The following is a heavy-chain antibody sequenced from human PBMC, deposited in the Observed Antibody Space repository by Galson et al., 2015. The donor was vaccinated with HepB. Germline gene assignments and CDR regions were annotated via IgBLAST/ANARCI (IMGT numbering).Heavy chain of an antibody. J-gene: IGHJ3*02. V-gene: IGHV2-5*01. CDR1: GFSLSTSGVG. D-gene: IGHD3-22*01. CDR3: AHVSYYYDTSGANDAFDI. Sequence: PALVKPTQTLTLTCTFSGFSLSTSGVGVGWIRQPPGKALEWLALIYWNDDKRYSPSLKTRLTITKDTSKNQVVLTMTNMDPVDTATYYCAHVSYYYDTSGANDAFDIWGQGTMVTVSS. CDR2: IYWNDDK.